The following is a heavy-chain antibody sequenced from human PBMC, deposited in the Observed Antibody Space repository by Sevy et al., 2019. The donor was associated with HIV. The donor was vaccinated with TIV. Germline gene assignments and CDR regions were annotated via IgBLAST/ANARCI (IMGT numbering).Heavy chain of an antibody. Sequence: ASVKVSCKASGYNFLSYGISWVRQAPGQGLEWRGWMGLYNGNANSAQKLQARVTMTADTTTSTAYMELASLTSDDTAVYYCARVPTYYYGSATYFDYWGQGTPVTVSS. CDR3: ARVPTYYYGSATYFDY. D-gene: IGHD3-10*01. CDR1: GYNFLSYG. CDR2: MGLYNGNA. V-gene: IGHV1-18*01. J-gene: IGHJ4*02.